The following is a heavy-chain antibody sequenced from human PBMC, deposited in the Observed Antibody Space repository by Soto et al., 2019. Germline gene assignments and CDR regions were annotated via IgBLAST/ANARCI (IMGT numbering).Heavy chain of an antibody. V-gene: IGHV4-39*01. CDR3: ARLPRSYCGGDCYSGNWFDP. Sequence: PSETLSLTCTVSGGSISSSSYYWGWIRQPPGKGLEWIGSIYYSGSTYYNPSLKSRVTISVDTSKNQFSLKLSSVTAADTAVYYCARLPRSYCGGDCYSGNWFDPWGHGTLVTVSS. J-gene: IGHJ5*02. D-gene: IGHD2-21*02. CDR2: IYYSGST. CDR1: GGSISSSSYY.